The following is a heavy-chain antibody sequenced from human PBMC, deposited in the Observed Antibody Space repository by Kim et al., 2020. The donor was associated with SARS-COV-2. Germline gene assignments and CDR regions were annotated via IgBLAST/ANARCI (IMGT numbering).Heavy chain of an antibody. Sequence: SVKVSCKASGGTFSSYAISWVRQAPGQGLEWMGGIIPIFGTANYAQKFQGRVTITADESTSTAYMELSSLRSEDTAVYYCARARGYSGYDSIYYYGMDVWGQGTTVTVSS. V-gene: IGHV1-69*13. J-gene: IGHJ6*02. CDR1: GGTFSSYA. CDR2: IIPIFGTA. CDR3: ARARGYSGYDSIYYYGMDV. D-gene: IGHD5-12*01.